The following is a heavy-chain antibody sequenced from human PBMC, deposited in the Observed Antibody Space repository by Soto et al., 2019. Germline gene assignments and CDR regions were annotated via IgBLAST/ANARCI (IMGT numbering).Heavy chain of an antibody. CDR3: RRVFDY. CDR1: GASINNYY. Sequence: SDTLSLSCTVSGASINNYYWSWIRQPAGKGLEWIGRVSNSGSTNYNPSLKSRVTMSVDTSKNQFSLMLNSVTAADTAVYYCRRVFDYWGQGTLVTVSS. J-gene: IGHJ4*02. CDR2: VSNSGST. V-gene: IGHV4-4*07.